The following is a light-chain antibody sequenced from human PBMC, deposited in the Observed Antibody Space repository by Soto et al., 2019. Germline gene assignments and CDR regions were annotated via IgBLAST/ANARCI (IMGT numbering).Light chain of an antibody. J-gene: IGLJ3*02. CDR2: EVS. CDR3: NSYRDTSTFWM. Sequence: QSVLTQPASVSGSPGQSITISCTGTSSDVGGYNHVSWYQHHPGKAPKVIIYEVSNRPAGVSNRFSGSKSGNTASLTISSLQAEDEADYYCNSYRDTSTFWMFGGGTKLTVL. CDR1: SSDVGGYNH. V-gene: IGLV2-14*01.